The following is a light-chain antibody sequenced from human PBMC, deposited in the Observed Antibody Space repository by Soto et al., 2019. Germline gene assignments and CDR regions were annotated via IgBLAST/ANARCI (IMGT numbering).Light chain of an antibody. Sequence: EIVLTQSPATLSLSPGERATLSCRASQSVKTFLVWYQQRPGQAPRLLIHDASHRAAGIPARFSGSGFGTDFTLTISSLAPEDAAVYYCQQRSDWPPITFGQGTRLESK. J-gene: IGKJ5*01. CDR2: DAS. CDR1: QSVKTF. CDR3: QQRSDWPPIT. V-gene: IGKV3-11*01.